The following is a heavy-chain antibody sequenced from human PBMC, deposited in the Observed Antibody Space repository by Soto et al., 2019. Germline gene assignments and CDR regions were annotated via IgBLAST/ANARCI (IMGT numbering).Heavy chain of an antibody. V-gene: IGHV3-74*01. J-gene: IGHJ6*02. CDR1: GFTFSSYW. CDR2: INSDGSST. CDR3: ARDPRDYYYYYGMDV. Sequence: PGGSLRLSCAASGFTFSSYWMHWVRQAPGKGLVWVSRINSDGSSTSYADSVKGRFTISRDNAKNTLYLQMNSLRAEDTAVYYCARDPRDYYYYYGMDVWGQGTTVPVSS.